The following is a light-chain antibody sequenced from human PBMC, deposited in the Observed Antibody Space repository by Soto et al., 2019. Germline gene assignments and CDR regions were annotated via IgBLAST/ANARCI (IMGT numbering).Light chain of an antibody. CDR1: QSISNY. CDR2: GAS. V-gene: IGKV1-39*01. Sequence: EIQMTQSPSSLSQSVGDRVTITCRPSQSISNYVNWYQQKPGKAPDLLIYGASSLLSGVPSRFSGSGSGTHFTLTISSLQPEDVATYYCQQCYSIPFTFGPGTKVDLK. CDR3: QQCYSIPFT. J-gene: IGKJ3*01.